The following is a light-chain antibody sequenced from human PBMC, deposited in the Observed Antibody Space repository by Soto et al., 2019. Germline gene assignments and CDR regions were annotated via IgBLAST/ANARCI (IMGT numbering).Light chain of an antibody. Sequence: IEVTQSPATLSVAPGERVTFSCRASQWVXRKLGWYQAKPGQAPRLLIXGQSSRATGTPERFIGSGSGKEFTLNISSLQSEEYAVYYCRQYKSLPPRTFGQGTRLEIK. V-gene: IGKV3D-15*01. CDR1: QWVXRK. CDR2: GQS. CDR3: RQYKSLPPRT. J-gene: IGKJ5*01.